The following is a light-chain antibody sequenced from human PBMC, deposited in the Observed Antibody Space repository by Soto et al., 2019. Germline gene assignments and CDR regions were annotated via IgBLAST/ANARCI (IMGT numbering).Light chain of an antibody. J-gene: IGKJ1*01. CDR3: QQYNSDSRT. Sequence: DIQMTQSPSTLSASVGDRVTITCRASQSISSWLAWYQQKPGKAPKLLIYKASSLESGVPSRFSGSGSGTEFTLTNISLQPDDFATYYCQQYNSDSRTFGQGTKVEIK. V-gene: IGKV1-5*03. CDR1: QSISSW. CDR2: KAS.